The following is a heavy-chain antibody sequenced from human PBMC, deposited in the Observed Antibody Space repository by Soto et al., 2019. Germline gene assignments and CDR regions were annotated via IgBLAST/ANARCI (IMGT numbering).Heavy chain of an antibody. CDR3: ATDLNSIAVAGNNWFDP. CDR2: FDPEDGET. Sequence: ASVKVFCKVSGYTLTELSMHWVRQAPGKGLEWMGGFDPEDGETIYAQKFQGRVTMTEDTSTDTAYMELSSLRSEDTAVYYCATDLNSIAVAGNNWFDPWGQETLVTVSS. J-gene: IGHJ5*02. V-gene: IGHV1-24*01. CDR1: GYTLTELS. D-gene: IGHD6-19*01.